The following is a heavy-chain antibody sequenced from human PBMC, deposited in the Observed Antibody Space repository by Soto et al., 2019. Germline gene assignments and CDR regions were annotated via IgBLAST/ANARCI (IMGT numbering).Heavy chain of an antibody. Sequence: VQLLESGGGLVQPGGSLRLSCAASGFSFSSYAMVWVRQAPGKGLEWVSVISARGGSSYFADSVKGRFTISRDNSKNVFSLEMNSLRADDTAIYFCAKGSIEYSASVDNWGQGTLVLVSS. J-gene: IGHJ4*02. CDR3: AKGSIEYSASVDN. CDR2: ISARGGSS. CDR1: GFSFSSYA. D-gene: IGHD5-12*01. V-gene: IGHV3-23*01.